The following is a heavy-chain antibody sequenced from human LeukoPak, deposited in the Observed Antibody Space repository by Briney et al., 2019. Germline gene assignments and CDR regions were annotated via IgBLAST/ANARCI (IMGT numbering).Heavy chain of an antibody. D-gene: IGHD3-22*01. CDR3: ARIRLDYSDTRIDSFDI. J-gene: IGHJ3*02. Sequence: PGGSLRLSCAACGFILSSNYMSCVRQALGKGLEWGSSIYSGGSTYYSDSVKGRYTISRHNPNTLCLQMNSLKTEDTAVYYCARIRLDYSDTRIDSFDIWGQGTMVTVSS. CDR1: GFILSSNY. CDR2: IYSGGST. V-gene: IGHV3-53*04.